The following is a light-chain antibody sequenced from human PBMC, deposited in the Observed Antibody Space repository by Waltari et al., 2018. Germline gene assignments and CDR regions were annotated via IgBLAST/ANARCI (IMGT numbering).Light chain of an antibody. V-gene: IGKV1-5*03. Sequence: DIQMTQSPSTLSASVGDRVTITCRARQSISSWFDWYQQKPGTAPKLLIYKASTIESGVASRFSSSGSGKEFTLTINSLQPDDFATYYCQQYNGYWTFGQGTKVEIK. CDR2: KAS. CDR3: QQYNGYWT. J-gene: IGKJ1*01. CDR1: QSISSW.